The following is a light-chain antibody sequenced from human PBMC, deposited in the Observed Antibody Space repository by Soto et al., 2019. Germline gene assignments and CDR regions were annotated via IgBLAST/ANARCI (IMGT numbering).Light chain of an antibody. Sequence: EIVMTQSPVTLSVSPGERATLSCRASQSVSNNLAWYQQKPGQAPRLLIYGASTRATGIPARFSGSGSGTEFTLTISSLQSEDFAVYYCQQYNNWRWTFGQGTKVEIK. J-gene: IGKJ1*01. V-gene: IGKV3-15*01. CDR1: QSVSNN. CDR2: GAS. CDR3: QQYNNWRWT.